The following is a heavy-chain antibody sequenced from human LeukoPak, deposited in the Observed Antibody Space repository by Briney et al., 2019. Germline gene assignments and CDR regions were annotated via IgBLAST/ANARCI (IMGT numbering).Heavy chain of an antibody. D-gene: IGHD3-10*01. Sequence: GGSLRLSCAASGFTFSSYAMSWVRQAPGKGLEWVSAISGSGGSTYYADSVKGRFTISRDNSKNTLYLQMNGLRAEDTAVYYCARERHYFGSGSHPLFGYWGQGTLVTVSS. V-gene: IGHV3-23*01. CDR2: ISGSGGST. CDR3: ARERHYFGSGSHPLFGY. J-gene: IGHJ4*02. CDR1: GFTFSSYA.